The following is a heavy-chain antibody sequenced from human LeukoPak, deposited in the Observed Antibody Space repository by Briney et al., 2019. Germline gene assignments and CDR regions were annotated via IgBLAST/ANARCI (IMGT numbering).Heavy chain of an antibody. CDR3: ARSVYVDYYFDY. J-gene: IGHJ4*02. D-gene: IGHD4-17*01. Sequence: GGSLRLSCAASGFTFSSFRMTWVRQAPGKGLEWVANIDQDGSEEYYVDSVKGRFTISRDNAKNSLFLQMNSLRAEDTAVYYCARSVYVDYYFDYWGQGTLVTVSS. CDR1: GFTFSSFR. CDR2: IDQDGSEE. V-gene: IGHV3-7*01.